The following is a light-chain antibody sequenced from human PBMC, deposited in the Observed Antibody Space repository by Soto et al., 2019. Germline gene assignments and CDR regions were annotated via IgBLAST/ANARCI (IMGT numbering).Light chain of an antibody. J-gene: IGKJ5*01. V-gene: IGKV3-20*01. CDR2: GAS. CDR3: QQYHNWPPIT. CDR1: QSVSSSY. Sequence: EIVLTQSPGTLSLSPGERATLSCRASQSVSSSYLAWYQQKPGQAPRLLIYGASSRPTGIPARFSGSGSGTEFTLTISNLQSENFAVYFCQQYHNWPPITFGQGTRLEN.